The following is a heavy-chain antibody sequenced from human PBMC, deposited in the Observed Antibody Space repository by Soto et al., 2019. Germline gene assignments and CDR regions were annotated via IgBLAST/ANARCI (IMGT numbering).Heavy chain of an antibody. J-gene: IGHJ4*02. D-gene: IGHD2-8*02. V-gene: IGHV4-34*01. CDR3: ARDKITGLFDY. CDR2: INPGGST. CDR1: GGSFSGYY. Sequence: SETLSLTCAVYGGSFSGYYWTWIRQPPGTGLEWIGEINPGGSTYYNPSLKSRVTISVDTSKNQFSLKLTSVTAADTAVYYCARDKITGLFDYWGQGTMVTGSS.